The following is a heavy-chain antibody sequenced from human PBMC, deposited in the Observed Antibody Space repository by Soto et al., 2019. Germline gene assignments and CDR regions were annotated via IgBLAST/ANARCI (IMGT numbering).Heavy chain of an antibody. CDR2: IRTKANKYAT. Sequence: EVQLVESGGGLVHPGGSLKLSCSSSGFTFSDSAIHWVRQASGKGLEWVGRIRTKANKYATAYAESVKGRFTISREDSKNTAYLQMNSLETEDTAVYYCSRDRSGIEGATPDWSQGTLVTVSS. CDR1: GFTFSDSA. V-gene: IGHV3-73*02. J-gene: IGHJ4*02. D-gene: IGHD1-26*01. CDR3: SRDRSGIEGATPD.